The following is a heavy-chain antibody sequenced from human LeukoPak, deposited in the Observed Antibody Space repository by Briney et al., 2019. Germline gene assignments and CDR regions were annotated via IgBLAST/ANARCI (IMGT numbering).Heavy chain of an antibody. V-gene: IGHV4-39*01. CDR1: GGSISSSSYY. CDR2: IYYSGST. Sequence: SETLSLTCTVSGGSISSSSYYWGGIRQPPGKGLEWIGTIYYSGSTYYNASLKSRLTISVDTSKNQFSLKLSSVTAADTAVYYCARLSGGTQWLAPFDYWGQGTLVTVSS. D-gene: IGHD6-19*01. J-gene: IGHJ4*02. CDR3: ARLSGGTQWLAPFDY.